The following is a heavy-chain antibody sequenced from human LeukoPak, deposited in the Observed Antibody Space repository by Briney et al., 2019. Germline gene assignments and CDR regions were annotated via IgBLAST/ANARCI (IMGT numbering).Heavy chain of an antibody. Sequence: GESLKISCKGSGYSFTSYWIGWVRQMPGKGLEWMGIIHPADYDTRYSPSFEGQVTISVDNFINTAYLQWSSLQASDTAMYYCARLLDKYDYWGQGTLVTVSS. CDR2: IHPADYDT. J-gene: IGHJ4*02. CDR3: ARLLDKYDY. V-gene: IGHV5-51*01. D-gene: IGHD3-16*01. CDR1: GYSFTSYW.